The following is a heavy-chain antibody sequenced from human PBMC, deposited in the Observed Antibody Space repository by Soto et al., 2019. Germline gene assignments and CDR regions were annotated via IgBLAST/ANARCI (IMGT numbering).Heavy chain of an antibody. V-gene: IGHV4-59*01. D-gene: IGHD3-9*01. Sequence: SETLYLTCTVSGGSINSYYWSWIRQPPGKGLEWIGYIYYSGSTNYNPSLKSRVTISVDTSKNQFSLKLSSVTAADTAVYYCARARQDYDILTGYPTPSFDYWGQGTLVTVSS. CDR1: GGSINSYY. CDR3: ARARQDYDILTGYPTPSFDY. J-gene: IGHJ4*02. CDR2: IYYSGST.